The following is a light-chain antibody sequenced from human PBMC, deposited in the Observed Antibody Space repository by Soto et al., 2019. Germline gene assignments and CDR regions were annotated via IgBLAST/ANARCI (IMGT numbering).Light chain of an antibody. J-gene: IGLJ3*02. V-gene: IGLV2-14*03. CDR1: SADIGVFNF. CDR3: TSYTKTTLVV. CDR2: DVI. Sequence: QSALTQPASVSGSPGQSITISCAGTSADIGVFNFVSWYQQHPGKAPRLLIYDVINRPAGVSNHFSGSKSGNSASLTISGLQAEDEADYYCTSYTKTTLVVFGGGTKLTVL.